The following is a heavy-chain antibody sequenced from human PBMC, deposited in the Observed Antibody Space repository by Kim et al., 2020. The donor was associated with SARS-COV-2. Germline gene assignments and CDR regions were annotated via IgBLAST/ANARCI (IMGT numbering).Heavy chain of an antibody. CDR1: GFTFSSYG. CDR2: ISYDGSNK. CDR3: AKDRGYDILIGVPDY. J-gene: IGHJ4*01. Sequence: GGSLRLSCAASGFTFSSYGMHWVRQAPGKGLEWVAVISYDGSNKYYADSVKGRFTISRDNSKNTPYLQMNSLRAEDTAVYYCAKDRGYDILIGVPDYWG. D-gene: IGHD3-9*01. V-gene: IGHV3-30*18.